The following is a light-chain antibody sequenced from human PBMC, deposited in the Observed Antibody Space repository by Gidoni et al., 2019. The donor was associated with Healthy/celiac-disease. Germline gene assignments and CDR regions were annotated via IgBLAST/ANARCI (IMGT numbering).Light chain of an antibody. V-gene: IGKV3-20*01. CDR3: QQYGSSPVT. CDR2: GAS. Sequence: EIVLTQSPGTLSLSPGERATLSCRASQSVSSSYLAWYQQKPGQAPRLLIYGASSRATGIPDRVSGSGSGTDFTRTISRLEPEDCAVYYCQQYGSSPVTFGQGTKLEIK. J-gene: IGKJ2*01. CDR1: QSVSSSY.